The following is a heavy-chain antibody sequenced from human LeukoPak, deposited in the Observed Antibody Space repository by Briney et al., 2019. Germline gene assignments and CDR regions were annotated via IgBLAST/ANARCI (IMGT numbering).Heavy chain of an antibody. V-gene: IGHV4-39*07. D-gene: IGHD1-26*01. CDR2: IYYSGRT. J-gene: IGHJ4*02. Sequence: PSETLSLTCTVSGGSISSSSYYWGWIRQPPGKGLEWIGSIYYSGRTYYNPSLKSRVIISVDTSKNQFSLKLTSVTAADTAVYYCVRDRRQWDLRGDFDYWGQGILVTVSS. CDR1: GGSISSSSYY. CDR3: VRDRRQWDLRGDFDY.